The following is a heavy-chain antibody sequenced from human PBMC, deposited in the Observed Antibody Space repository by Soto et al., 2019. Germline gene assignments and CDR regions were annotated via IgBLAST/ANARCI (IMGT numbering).Heavy chain of an antibody. D-gene: IGHD1-20*01. J-gene: IGHJ4*02. CDR3: ARDPWASITGDLYFFDS. V-gene: IGHV3-30*04. CDR2: ISYDGRNK. Sequence: QVQLVESGGGVVQPGRSLRLSCAASGFTFSSYAMHWVRQAPGKGLEWVAVISYDGRNKYYADSVKGRFTISRDNSKNTLYLQMNSLRAEDKAVYYCARDPWASITGDLYFFDSWGQVTLVTVSS. CDR1: GFTFSSYA.